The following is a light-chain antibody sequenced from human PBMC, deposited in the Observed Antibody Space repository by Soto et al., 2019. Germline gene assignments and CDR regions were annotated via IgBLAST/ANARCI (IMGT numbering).Light chain of an antibody. V-gene: IGKV3D-20*02. CDR1: QSVSSSY. CDR2: AAS. CDR3: HQRQSWPRT. Sequence: EIGLTQSPGTLSLSQGEGATLSCRASQSVSSSYLVWHQQKPGQAPRLLIYAASRRATGIPDRFSGSGSGTDLTLTISRLEPEDFALYYCHQRQSWPRTFGQGTKVDI. J-gene: IGKJ1*01.